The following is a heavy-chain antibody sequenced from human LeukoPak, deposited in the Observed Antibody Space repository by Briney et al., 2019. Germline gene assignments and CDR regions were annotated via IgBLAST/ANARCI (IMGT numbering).Heavy chain of an antibody. Sequence: GGSLRLSCAASGFTFSNYRMSWVRQAPGKGLEWLANINQDGSEIYYVDSVKGRFTISRDNGKNSLYLQINSLRADDTAVYYCARDQGSMIVVRTTKWFFDLWSSGTLVTVSS. D-gene: IGHD3-22*01. CDR2: INQDGSEI. CDR1: GFTFSNYR. V-gene: IGHV3-7*01. CDR3: ARDQGSMIVVRTTKWFFDL. J-gene: IGHJ2*01.